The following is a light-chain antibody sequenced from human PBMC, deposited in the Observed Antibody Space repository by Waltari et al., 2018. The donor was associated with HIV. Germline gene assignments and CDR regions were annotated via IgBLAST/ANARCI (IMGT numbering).Light chain of an antibody. CDR1: QSINNK. J-gene: IGKJ3*01. CDR2: GAS. CDR3: QQYNNWPGIT. V-gene: IGKV3-15*01. Sequence: EIVMTQSPATLSVSPGERATHSCRASQSINNKLAWYQQKPGQAPSLLIYGASTGATGIPARFSGSGSGTECTLTISSLQSEDFAVYYCQQYNNWPGITFGPGTKVDIK.